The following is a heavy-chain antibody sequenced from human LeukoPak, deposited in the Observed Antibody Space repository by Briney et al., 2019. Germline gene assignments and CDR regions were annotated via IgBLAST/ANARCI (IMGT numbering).Heavy chain of an antibody. V-gene: IGHV3-33*01. CDR3: ARDIYSRYLDQ. J-gene: IGHJ4*02. Sequence: GGYLRLSCEVSGYTFRNHGMYWVRQAPGKGLEWLSVIWYDGSNQYYADSVKGRFIISRDNSKNTLFLQMNSLRAEDTAVHFCARDIYSRYLDQWGQGTLVTVSS. CDR1: GYTFRNHG. D-gene: IGHD4-11*01. CDR2: IWYDGSNQ.